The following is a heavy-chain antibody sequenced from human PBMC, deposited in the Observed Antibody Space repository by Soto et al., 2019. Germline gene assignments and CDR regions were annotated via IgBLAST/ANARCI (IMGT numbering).Heavy chain of an antibody. V-gene: IGHV4-34*01. Sequence: SETLSLTCAVYGGSFSGYYWSWIRQPPGKGLEWIGEINHSGSTNYNPSLKSRVTISVDTSKNQFSLKLSSVTAADTAVYYCARGATMVRGVRPNYYYYYMGVWGKGTTVTVSS. CDR3: ARGATMVRGVRPNYYYYYMGV. CDR1: GGSFSGYY. J-gene: IGHJ6*03. D-gene: IGHD3-10*01. CDR2: INHSGST.